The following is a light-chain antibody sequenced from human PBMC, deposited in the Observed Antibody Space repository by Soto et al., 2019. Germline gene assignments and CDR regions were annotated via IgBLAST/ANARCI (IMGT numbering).Light chain of an antibody. V-gene: IGLV2-14*01. Sequence: QSVLTQPASVSGCPGQSITSSCVGTSGDIGDYNYVSWYQQHPGKVPKVIIYDVSNRPSGVSYRFSGTKSGNTASLTVSGLQAEDEADYYCCSYTRSGTLIFGTG. CDR3: CSYTRSGTLI. J-gene: IGLJ1*01. CDR1: SGDIGDYNY. CDR2: DVS.